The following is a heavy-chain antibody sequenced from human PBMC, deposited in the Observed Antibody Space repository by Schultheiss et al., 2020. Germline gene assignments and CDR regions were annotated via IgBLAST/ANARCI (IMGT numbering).Heavy chain of an antibody. D-gene: IGHD3-3*01. CDR1: GFSVSRNY. CDR3: ARADYYDFWSGYYRDYYYYMDV. Sequence: GGSLRLSCAASGFSVSRNYMSWVRQAPGKGLQWVSSISSSSSYIYNADSVKGRFTISRDNAKNSLYLQMNSLRAEDTAVYHCARADYYDFWSGYYRDYYYYMDVWGKGTTVTVSS. V-gene: IGHV3-21*01. J-gene: IGHJ6*03. CDR2: ISSSSSYI.